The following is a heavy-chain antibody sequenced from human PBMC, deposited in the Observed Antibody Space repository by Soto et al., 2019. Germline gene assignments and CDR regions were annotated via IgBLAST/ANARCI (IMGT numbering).Heavy chain of an antibody. Sequence: GASVKVSCKASGYTFTSYYMHWVRQAPGQGLEWMGIINPSGGSTSYAQKFQGRVTMTRDTSTSTVYMELSSLRSEDTAVYYCARVFSADIVLVPAPSNDPYYFDYWGQGTLVTVSS. D-gene: IGHD2-2*01. V-gene: IGHV1-46*01. J-gene: IGHJ4*02. CDR2: INPSGGST. CDR3: ARVFSADIVLVPAPSNDPYYFDY. CDR1: GYTFTSYY.